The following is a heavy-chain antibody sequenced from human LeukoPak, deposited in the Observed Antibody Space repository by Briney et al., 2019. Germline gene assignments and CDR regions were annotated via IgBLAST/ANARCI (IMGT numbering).Heavy chain of an antibody. CDR1: GYTFTSYG. Sequence: GASVRVSCKASGYTFTSYGISWVRQAPGQGLEWMGWISAYNGNTNYAQKLQGRVTMTTDTSTSTAYMALRSLRSDDTAVYYCARVLAGTYYYDSSGYYTGDAFDIWGQGTMVTVSS. V-gene: IGHV1-18*01. J-gene: IGHJ3*02. CDR2: ISAYNGNT. D-gene: IGHD3-22*01. CDR3: ARVLAGTYYYDSSGYYTGDAFDI.